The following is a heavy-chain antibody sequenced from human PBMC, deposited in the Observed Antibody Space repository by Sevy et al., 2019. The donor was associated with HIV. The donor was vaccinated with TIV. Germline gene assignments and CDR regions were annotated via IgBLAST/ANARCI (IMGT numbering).Heavy chain of an antibody. CDR2: IYWDDDK. CDR1: GFSLTTSGVG. V-gene: IGHV2-5*02. Sequence: SGPTLVNPTQTLTLTCTFSGFSLTTSGVGVGWIRQPPGKALEWLALIYWDDDKRYSPSLKSRLTITKDTSKNQVVLTMTNMDPVDTATYYCAHRPDNYDILTGYFPNWFDPLGQGTLVTVSS. J-gene: IGHJ5*02. D-gene: IGHD3-9*01. CDR3: AHRPDNYDILTGYFPNWFDP.